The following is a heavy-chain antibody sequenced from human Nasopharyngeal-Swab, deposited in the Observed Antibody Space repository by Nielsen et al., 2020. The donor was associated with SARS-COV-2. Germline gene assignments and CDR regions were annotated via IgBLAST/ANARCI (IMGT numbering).Heavy chain of an antibody. CDR1: GGSISSYY. CDR2: IYYSGST. J-gene: IGHJ4*02. D-gene: IGHD6-13*01. Sequence: SETLSLTCTVSGGSISSYYWSWIRQPPGKGLEWIGYIYYSGSTSYNPSLKSRVTISVDTSKNQFSLKLSSVTAADTAVYYCASIPRIAAAGARYFDYWGQGTLVTVSS. CDR3: ASIPRIAAAGARYFDY. V-gene: IGHV4-59*01.